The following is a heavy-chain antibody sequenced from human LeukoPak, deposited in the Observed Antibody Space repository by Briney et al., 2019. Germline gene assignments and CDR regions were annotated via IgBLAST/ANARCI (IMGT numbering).Heavy chain of an antibody. V-gene: IGHV7-4-1*02. Sequence: ASVKVSCKACGYTFTSYAMNWVRQAPGQGLEWMGWINANTGNPTYAQGFTGRFVFSLDTSVSTAYLQISSLKAEDTAVYYCARDPYSGYDKFDYWGQGTLVTVSS. CDR2: INANTGNP. CDR1: GYTFTSYA. J-gene: IGHJ4*02. CDR3: ARDPYSGYDKFDY. D-gene: IGHD5-12*01.